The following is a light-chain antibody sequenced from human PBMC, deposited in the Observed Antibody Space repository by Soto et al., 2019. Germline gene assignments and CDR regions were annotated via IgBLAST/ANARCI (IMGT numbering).Light chain of an antibody. J-gene: IGLJ1*01. CDR3: TSYSTSTTPYV. V-gene: IGLV2-14*01. CDR1: SSDVGTYNF. Sequence: QSALTQPASVSGSPGQSITISCTGTSSDVGTYNFVSWYQQHPGKAPKLMIYEVSSRPSGVSNRFSGSQSGNTASLTISGLQPEDEADYYCTSYSTSTTPYVFGSGTKVTVL. CDR2: EVS.